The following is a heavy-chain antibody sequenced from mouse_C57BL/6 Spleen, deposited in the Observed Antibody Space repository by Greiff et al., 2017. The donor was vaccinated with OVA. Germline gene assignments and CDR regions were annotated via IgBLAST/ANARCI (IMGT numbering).Heavy chain of an antibody. V-gene: IGHV1-82*01. J-gene: IGHJ1*03. CDR3: ARENFDV. CDR1: GYAFSSSW. Sequence: VKLMESGPELVKPGASVKISCKASGYAFSSSWMNWVKQRPGKGLEWIGRIYPGDGDTNYNGKFKGKATLTADKSSSTAYMQLSSLTSEDSAVYFCARENFDVWGTGTTVTVSS. CDR2: IYPGDGDT.